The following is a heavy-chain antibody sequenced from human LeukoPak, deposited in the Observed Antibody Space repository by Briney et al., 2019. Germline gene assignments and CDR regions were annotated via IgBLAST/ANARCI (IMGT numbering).Heavy chain of an antibody. D-gene: IGHD3-22*01. CDR3: ARRGYYDSSGYPLYYYYYYMDV. J-gene: IGHJ6*03. CDR2: IYTSGST. Sequence: PSETLSLTCTVSGGSISSGSYYWSWIRQPAGKGLEWIGRIYTSGSTNYNPSLKSRVTISVDTSKNQFSLKLSSVTAADTAVYYCARRGYYDSSGYPLYYYYYYMDVWGKGTTVTVSS. V-gene: IGHV4-61*02. CDR1: GGSISSGSYY.